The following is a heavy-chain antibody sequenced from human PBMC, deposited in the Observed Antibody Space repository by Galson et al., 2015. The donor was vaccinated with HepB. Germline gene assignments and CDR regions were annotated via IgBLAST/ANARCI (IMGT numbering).Heavy chain of an antibody. J-gene: IGHJ4*02. CDR1: GFTFSSYG. D-gene: IGHD1-26*01. CDR3: ANSGSYSKDSFGY. Sequence: SLRLSCAASGFTFSSYGMHWVRQAPGKGLEWVAVISYDGSNKYYADSVKGRFTISRDNSKNTLYLQMNSLRAEDTAVYYCANSGSYSKDSFGYWGQGTLVTVSS. V-gene: IGHV3-30*18. CDR2: ISYDGSNK.